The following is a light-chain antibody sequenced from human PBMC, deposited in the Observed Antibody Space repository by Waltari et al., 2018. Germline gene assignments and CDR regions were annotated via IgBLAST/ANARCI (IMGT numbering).Light chain of an antibody. CDR3: QQYYTSPYT. V-gene: IGKV4-1*01. CDR2: WAS. J-gene: IGKJ2*01. Sequence: DIVMTRSPDSLAVSLGERATINCKSSQTVLYSSNNKNYLAWYQQKPGQPPKLVIYWASTRESGVHDRFSASGSGTDFNFTISSLQAEDVAVYYCQQYYTSPYTFAQGTKLEI. CDR1: QTVLYSSNNKNY.